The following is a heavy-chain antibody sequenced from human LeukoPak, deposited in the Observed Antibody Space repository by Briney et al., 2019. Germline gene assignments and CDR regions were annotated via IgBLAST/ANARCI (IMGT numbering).Heavy chain of an antibody. D-gene: IGHD2-15*01. CDR3: ARGSDYYYYGMDV. V-gene: IGHV1-69*13. Sequence: SVNVSCKASGGTFSSYAISWLRQAPGQGLEWMGGIIPIFGTANYAQKFQGRVTITADESTSTAYMELSSLRSEDTAVYYCARGSDYYYYGMDVWGQGTTVTVSS. J-gene: IGHJ6*02. CDR1: GGTFSSYA. CDR2: IIPIFGTA.